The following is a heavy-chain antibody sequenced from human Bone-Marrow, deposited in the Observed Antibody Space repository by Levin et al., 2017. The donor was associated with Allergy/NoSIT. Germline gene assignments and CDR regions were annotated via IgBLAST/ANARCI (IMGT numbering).Heavy chain of an antibody. Sequence: PSETLSLTCAVYGGSFSGYYWSWIRQPPGKGLEWIGEINHSGSTNYNPSLKSRVTISVDTSKNQFSLKLSSVTAADTAVYYCARVRGRNGGFVVVPAVYDYYGMDVWGQGTTVTVSS. J-gene: IGHJ6*02. V-gene: IGHV4-34*01. CDR2: INHSGST. D-gene: IGHD2-2*01. CDR3: ARVRGRNGGFVVVPAVYDYYGMDV. CDR1: GGSFSGYY.